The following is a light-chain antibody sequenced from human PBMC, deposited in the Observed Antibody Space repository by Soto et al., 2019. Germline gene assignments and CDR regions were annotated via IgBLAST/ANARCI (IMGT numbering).Light chain of an antibody. CDR1: QGISSY. CDR2: AES. V-gene: IGKV1-9*01. Sequence: DIQLTQSPSFLSASVGDRVTITCRASQGISSYLAWYQQKPGKAPKLLIYAESTLQSGVPSRFSGSGSGTEFTLTISSLQPEDFATFYCQQLNSYPALTFGGGTKVELK. J-gene: IGKJ4*02. CDR3: QQLNSYPALT.